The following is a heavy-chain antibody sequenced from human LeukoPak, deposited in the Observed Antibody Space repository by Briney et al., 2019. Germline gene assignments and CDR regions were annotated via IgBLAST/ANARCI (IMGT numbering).Heavy chain of an antibody. CDR2: ISSSSSSYI. J-gene: IGHJ4*02. CDR3: ARDWGYCSGDGCQQRFDY. Sequence: GGSLRLSCAASGFTFGTYSMNWVRQAPGKGLEWVSSISSSSSSYIYYADSVKGRFTISRDNAKNSLFLQMSSLRAEDTAVYYCARDWGYCSGDGCQQRFDYWGQGTLVTVSS. D-gene: IGHD2-15*01. V-gene: IGHV3-21*01. CDR1: GFTFGTYS.